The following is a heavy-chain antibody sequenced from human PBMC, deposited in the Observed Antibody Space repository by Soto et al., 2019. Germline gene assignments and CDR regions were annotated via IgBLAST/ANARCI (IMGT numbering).Heavy chain of an antibody. CDR1: GGTFGGHG. Sequence: SVKVSCKASGGTFGGHGIAWVRQAPGQGLEWMGGLIAMLGTPTYAKKVQGRATITAGESLTSSYLEPRSLRSEDTDVYFCARGAMANFDYWGQGTVVTVSS. CDR3: ARGAMANFDY. CDR2: LIAMLGTP. D-gene: IGHD5-18*01. V-gene: IGHV1-69*13. J-gene: IGHJ4*02.